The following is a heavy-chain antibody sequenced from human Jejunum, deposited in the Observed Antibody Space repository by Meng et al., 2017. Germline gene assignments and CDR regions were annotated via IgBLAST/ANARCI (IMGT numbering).Heavy chain of an antibody. CDR1: GGTFSGSD. J-gene: IGHJ3*02. CDR2: IRSKANNFAT. Sequence: GESLKTSCAVSGGTFSGSDIHWVRQASGKGPEWAGRIRSKANNFATAYPASVKGRFTISRDDSKDTAFLQMNSLITEGTALYYCTMYASGHIWGQGTMVTVSS. D-gene: IGHD2-8*01. CDR3: TMYASGHI. V-gene: IGHV3-73*01.